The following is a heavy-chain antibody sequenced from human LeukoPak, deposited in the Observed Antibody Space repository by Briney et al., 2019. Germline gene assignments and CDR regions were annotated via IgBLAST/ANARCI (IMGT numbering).Heavy chain of an antibody. CDR3: ARDFPSGAAFDY. D-gene: IGHD3-10*01. CDR2: IYYSGST. CDR1: GGSISSYY. V-gene: IGHV4-59*01. J-gene: IGHJ4*02. Sequence: SETLSLTCTVSGGSISSYYWSWIRQPPGKGLEWIGYIYYSGSTNYNPSFESRVTMSVDTSKNQFSLRLSSVTAADTAVYYCARDFPSGAAFDYWGQGTLVTVSS.